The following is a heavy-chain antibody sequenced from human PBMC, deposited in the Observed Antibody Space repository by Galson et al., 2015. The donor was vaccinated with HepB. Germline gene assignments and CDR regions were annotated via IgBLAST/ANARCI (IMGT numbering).Heavy chain of an antibody. V-gene: IGHV5-51*01. CDR1: GYIFTSYW. J-gene: IGHJ3*02. D-gene: IGHD1-1*01. Sequence: QSGAEVKKPGESLKISCKGSGYIFTSYWIAWVRQIPGKGLEWMGIIYPGDSETRYSPSFQGQATISVDKSISTAYLQWSSLKASDTSMYYCVRQGQLEGRTGHQAFDIWGQGTMVTVSS. CDR3: VRQGQLEGRTGHQAFDI. CDR2: IYPGDSET.